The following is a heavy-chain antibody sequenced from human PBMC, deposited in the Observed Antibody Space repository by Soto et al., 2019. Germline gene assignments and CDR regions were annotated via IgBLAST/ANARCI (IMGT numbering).Heavy chain of an antibody. D-gene: IGHD2-2*01. CDR1: GFTFGDYA. V-gene: IGHV3-9*01. Sequence: PGGSLRLSCAASGFTFGDYAIHWVRQAPGKGLEWVSGISWNSGSIGYADSVKGRFTISRDNAKKSLYLQMNSLRAEDTALYYCAKAVNYFCSSTSCPGAFDIWGQGTMVTVSS. J-gene: IGHJ3*02. CDR2: ISWNSGSI. CDR3: AKAVNYFCSSTSCPGAFDI.